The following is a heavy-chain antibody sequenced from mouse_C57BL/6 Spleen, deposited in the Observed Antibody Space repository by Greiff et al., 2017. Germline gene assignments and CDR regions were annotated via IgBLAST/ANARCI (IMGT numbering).Heavy chain of an antibody. CDR3: ARSILDSSGYVYFDY. D-gene: IGHD3-2*02. CDR1: GYTFTSYW. Sequence: VQLQQPGAELVKPGASVKMSCKASGYTFTSYWITWVKQRPGQGLEWIGDIYPGSGSTNYNEKFKSKATLTVDTSSSTAYMQLSSLTSEDSAVYYCARSILDSSGYVYFDYWGQGTTLTVSS. CDR2: IYPGSGST. J-gene: IGHJ2*01. V-gene: IGHV1-55*01.